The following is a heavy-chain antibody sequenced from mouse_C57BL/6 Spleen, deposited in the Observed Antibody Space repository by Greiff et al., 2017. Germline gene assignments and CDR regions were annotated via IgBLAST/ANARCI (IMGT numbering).Heavy chain of an antibody. CDR2: ISSGGSYT. Sequence: EVKLMESGGDLVKPGGSLKLSCAASGFTFSSYGMSWVRQTPDKRLEWVATISSGGSYTYYPDSVKGRFTITRDNAKNTLYLQMSSLKSEDTAMYYCARQGISGYFDGWGTGTTVTVSS. D-gene: IGHD3-1*01. V-gene: IGHV5-6*01. CDR1: GFTFSSYG. J-gene: IGHJ1*03. CDR3: ARQGISGYFDG.